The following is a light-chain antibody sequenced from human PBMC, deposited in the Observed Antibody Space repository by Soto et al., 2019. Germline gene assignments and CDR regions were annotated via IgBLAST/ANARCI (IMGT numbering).Light chain of an antibody. Sequence: QSALTQPRSVSGSPGQSITISCTGTSSDVGAYNYVSWYQQHPGKAPKVLIYHVTERPSGVPDRFSGSKSDNTASLTISGLQAEDECDYYCCSYAGSNILVFGGGTKLTVL. V-gene: IGLV2-11*01. J-gene: IGLJ2*01. CDR1: SSDVGAYNY. CDR3: CSYAGSNILV. CDR2: HVT.